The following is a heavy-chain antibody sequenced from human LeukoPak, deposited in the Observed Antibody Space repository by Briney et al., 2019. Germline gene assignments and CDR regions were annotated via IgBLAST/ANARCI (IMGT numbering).Heavy chain of an antibody. CDR3: ARDMNPTHYFDY. Sequence: PSETLSLTCTVSGYSISSGYYWAWIRQAPGKGLEWIGSIYHSGYTHYNPSLKGRVTISLDTSKNDFSLKLSSVAAADTAIYYCARDMNPTHYFDYWGQGTLVTVSS. V-gene: IGHV4-38-2*02. CDR2: IYHSGYT. J-gene: IGHJ4*02. CDR1: GYSISSGYY. D-gene: IGHD3-16*01.